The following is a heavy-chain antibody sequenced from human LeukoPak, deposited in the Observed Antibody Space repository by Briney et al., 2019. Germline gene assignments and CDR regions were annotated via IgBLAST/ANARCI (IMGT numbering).Heavy chain of an antibody. J-gene: IGHJ4*02. CDR1: GGTFSSYA. CDR2: IIPILGIA. CDR3: ARSPGGMSSSVFDY. Sequence: SVTVSCKASGGTFSSYAISWVRQAPGQGLEWMGRIIPILGIANYAQKFQGRVTITADKSTSTAYMELSSLRSEDTAVYYCARSPGGMSSSVFDYWGQGTLVTVSS. D-gene: IGHD6-6*01. V-gene: IGHV1-69*04.